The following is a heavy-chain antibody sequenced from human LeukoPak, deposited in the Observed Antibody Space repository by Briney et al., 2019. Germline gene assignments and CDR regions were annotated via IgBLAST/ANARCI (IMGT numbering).Heavy chain of an antibody. CDR1: GYTFTGYY. V-gene: IGHV1-2*02. CDR2: INPNSGGT. CDR3: AREHYGWRKNWFDP. J-gene: IGHJ5*02. Sequence: ASVKVSCKASGYTFTGYYKHWVRQAPGQGLEWMGWINPNSGGTNYAQKFQGRVTMTRDTSISTAYMELSRLRSEDTAVYYCAREHYGWRKNWFDPWGQGTLVTVSS. D-gene: IGHD3-16*01.